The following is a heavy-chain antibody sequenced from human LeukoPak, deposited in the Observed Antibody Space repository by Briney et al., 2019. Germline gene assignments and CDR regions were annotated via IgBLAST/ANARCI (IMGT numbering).Heavy chain of an antibody. D-gene: IGHD3-10*01. Sequence: EASVKVSCKASGYTFTSYYMHWVRQAPGQGLEWMRIINPSGGSTSYAQKFQGRVTMTRDTSTSTVYMELSSLRSEDTAVYYCATNILVRDIINWFDPWGQGTLVTVSS. V-gene: IGHV1-46*01. CDR2: INPSGGST. CDR3: ATNILVRDIINWFDP. CDR1: GYTFTSYY. J-gene: IGHJ5*02.